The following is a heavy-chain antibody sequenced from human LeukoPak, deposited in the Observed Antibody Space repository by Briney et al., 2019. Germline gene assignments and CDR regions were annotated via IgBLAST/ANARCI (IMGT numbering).Heavy chain of an antibody. V-gene: IGHV3-20*04. D-gene: IGHD6-19*01. CDR1: GFTFDDYG. Sequence: GGSLRPSCAASGFTFDDYGMSWVRQAPGKGLEWVSGINWNGGSTGYADSVKGRFTISRDNAKNSLYLQMNSLRAEDTALYYCARGGQQWLVLDYYMDVWGKGTTVTVSS. CDR2: INWNGGST. J-gene: IGHJ6*03. CDR3: ARGGQQWLVLDYYMDV.